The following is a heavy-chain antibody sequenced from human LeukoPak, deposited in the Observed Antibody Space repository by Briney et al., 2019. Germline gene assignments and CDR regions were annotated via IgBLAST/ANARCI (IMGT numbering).Heavy chain of an antibody. D-gene: IGHD2-15*01. CDR1: GFTFSSYT. CDR3: ARDPTPRYCSGGSCYTHYGMDV. Sequence: GSLRLSCAASGFTFSSYTMNWVRQAPGKGLEWVSSISSSSSYIYYADSVKGRLTISRDNAKNSLYLQMNSLRAEDTAVYYCARDPTPRYCSGGSCYTHYGMDVWGQGTLVTVSS. J-gene: IGHJ6*02. CDR2: ISSSSSYI. V-gene: IGHV3-21*01.